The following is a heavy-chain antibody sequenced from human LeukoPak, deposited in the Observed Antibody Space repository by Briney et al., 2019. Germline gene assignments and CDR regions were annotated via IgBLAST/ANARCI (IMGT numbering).Heavy chain of an antibody. J-gene: IGHJ5*02. CDR1: GFTVSSNY. D-gene: IGHD2-2*01. CDR2: IYSGGST. V-gene: IGHV3-66*02. CDR3: ARGYCSSTSCYGFFWFDP. Sequence: PGGSLRLSCAASGFTVSSNYMSWVRRAPGKGLEWVSVIYSGGSTYYADSVKGRFTISRDNSKNTLYLQMNSLRAEDTAVYYCARGYCSSTSCYGFFWFDPWGQGTLVTVSS.